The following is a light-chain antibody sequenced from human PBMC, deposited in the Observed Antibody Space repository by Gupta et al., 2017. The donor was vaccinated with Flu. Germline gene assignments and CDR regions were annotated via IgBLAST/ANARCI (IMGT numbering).Light chain of an antibody. Sequence: SYALTQPPSVSVSPRQTASITCSGNNLGNKYVCWYQQKPGQSPILVIYQDTKRPSGIPGRFSGSNSGNTATLTISGTQTLDEADYYCQTWDSTTAAFGGGTKLTVL. CDR3: QTWDSTTAA. CDR1: NLGNKY. J-gene: IGLJ2*01. V-gene: IGLV3-1*01. CDR2: QDT.